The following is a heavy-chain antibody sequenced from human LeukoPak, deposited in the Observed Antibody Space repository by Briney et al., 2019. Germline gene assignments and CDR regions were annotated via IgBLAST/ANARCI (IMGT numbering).Heavy chain of an antibody. V-gene: IGHV1-2*02. D-gene: IGHD1-26*01. J-gene: IGHJ4*02. Sequence: ASVKVSCKASGYTFTGYYLHWVRQAPGQGLEWMGCVNPNSGDTNYAQKFQGSVTMTRDTSISTAYMELRSLRSDDTAVYYCARVVRSGLGASPYWGQGTLVTVSS. CDR1: GYTFTGYY. CDR3: ARVVRSGLGASPY. CDR2: VNPNSGDT.